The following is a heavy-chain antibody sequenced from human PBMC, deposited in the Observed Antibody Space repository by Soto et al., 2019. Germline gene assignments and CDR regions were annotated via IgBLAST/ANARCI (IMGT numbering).Heavy chain of an antibody. D-gene: IGHD4-17*01. CDR2: ISSSSSTI. V-gene: IGHV3-48*01. Sequence: GGSLRLSCAASGFTFSSYSMNWVRQAPGKGLEWVSYISSSSSTIYYADSVKGRFTISRDNAKNSLYLQMNSLRAEDTAVYYCARGPYGDNTFYYYYYMDVWGKGTTVTVSS. CDR3: ARGPYGDNTFYYYYYMDV. CDR1: GFTFSSYS. J-gene: IGHJ6*03.